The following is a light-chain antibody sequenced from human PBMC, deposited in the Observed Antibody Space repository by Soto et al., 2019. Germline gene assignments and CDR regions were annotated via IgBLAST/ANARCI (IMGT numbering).Light chain of an antibody. J-gene: IGKJ4*01. Sequence: EIVMTPSPVTLSVSPGERVTLSCRASQNVNINLAWYQQRPGQAPRVLIYGASNRSSGIPDRFSGSGSGTGFTLTISSLEPDDFALYYCQQYKDWPPLTFGGGTRVEIK. CDR1: QNVNIN. CDR2: GAS. CDR3: QQYKDWPPLT. V-gene: IGKV3D-15*01.